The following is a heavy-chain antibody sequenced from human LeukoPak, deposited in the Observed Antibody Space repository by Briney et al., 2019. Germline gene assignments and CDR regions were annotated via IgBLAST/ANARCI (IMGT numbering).Heavy chain of an antibody. CDR2: MYYSGST. Sequence: SDTLSLTCTVSGGSISSSTYYWAWIRQPPGKGLGWIGRMYYSGSTHYNPSLKSQVTISVDTSKNQFSLKVSSVTAADTAVYYCARDGPEYSRYEENWFDPWGQGVLVTVSS. D-gene: IGHD5-12*01. CDR3: ARDGPEYSRYEENWFDP. V-gene: IGHV4-39*07. CDR1: GGSISSSTYY. J-gene: IGHJ5*02.